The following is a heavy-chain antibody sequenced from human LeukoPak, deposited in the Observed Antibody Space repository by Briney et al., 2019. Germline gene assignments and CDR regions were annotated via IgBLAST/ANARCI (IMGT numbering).Heavy chain of an antibody. V-gene: IGHV1-2*02. CDR2: INPNSGGT. CDR1: GYTFTGYY. J-gene: IGHJ6*03. CDR3: ARGSIVVVVAALPADYYYMDV. D-gene: IGHD2-15*01. Sequence: ASVKVSCKASGYTFTGYYMHWVRQGTGQGLEWMGWINPNSGGTNYAQKFQGRVTMTRDTSISTAYMELSRLRSDDTAVYYCARGSIVVVVAALPADYYYMDVWGKGTTVTVSS.